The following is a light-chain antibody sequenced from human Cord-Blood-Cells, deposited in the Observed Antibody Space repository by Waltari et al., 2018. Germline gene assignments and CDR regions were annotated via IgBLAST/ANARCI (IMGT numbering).Light chain of an antibody. Sequence: VIWTTQDTSVLTTAKRESVTISCRMSQGISSYLAWYQQKPGKAPELLIYAASTLQSGVPSRFSGSGSGTDFTLTISCLQSEDFATYYCQQYYSFPWTFGQGTKVEIK. CDR3: QQYYSFPWT. J-gene: IGKJ1*01. V-gene: IGKV1D-8*01. CDR2: AAS. CDR1: QGISSY.